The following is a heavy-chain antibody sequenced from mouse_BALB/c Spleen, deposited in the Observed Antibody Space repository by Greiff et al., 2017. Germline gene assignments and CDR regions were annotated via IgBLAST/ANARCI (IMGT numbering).Heavy chain of an antibody. CDR2: IDPENGDT. Sequence: VQLQQSGAELVRAGASVKLSCTASGFNIKDYYMHWVKQRPEQGLEWIGWIDPENGDTEYAPKFQGKATMTADTSSNTAYLQLSSLTSEDTAVYYCTVVATHPMEYWGQGTSVTVSS. CDR1: GFNIKDYY. V-gene: IGHV14-4*02. D-gene: IGHD1-1*01. J-gene: IGHJ4*01. CDR3: TVVATHPMEY.